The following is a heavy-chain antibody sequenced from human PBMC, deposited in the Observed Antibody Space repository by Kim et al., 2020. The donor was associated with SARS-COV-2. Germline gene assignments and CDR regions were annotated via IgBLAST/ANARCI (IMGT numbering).Heavy chain of an antibody. D-gene: IGHD3-10*01. CDR3: ARSTVPHYYGSGSYSY. V-gene: IGHV4-59*01. J-gene: IGHJ4*02. Sequence: SLKSRVNISVDTSKNQFSLKLSSVTAADTAVYYCARSTVPHYYGSGSYSYWGQGTLVTVSS.